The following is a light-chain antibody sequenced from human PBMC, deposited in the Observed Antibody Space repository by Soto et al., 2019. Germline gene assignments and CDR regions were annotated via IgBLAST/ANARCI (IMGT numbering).Light chain of an antibody. V-gene: IGLV1-47*01. CDR1: SVNIGSNY. Sequence: QSVLTQPPSASVTPGQGVMISCSGSSVNIGSNYVYWYQQLPGTAPKLLIYRNGQRPSGVPDRFSGSKSGTSASLAISGLRSEDEADYYCAVWDDSLDGVVFGGGTKVTVL. CDR2: RNG. CDR3: AVWDDSLDGVV. J-gene: IGLJ3*02.